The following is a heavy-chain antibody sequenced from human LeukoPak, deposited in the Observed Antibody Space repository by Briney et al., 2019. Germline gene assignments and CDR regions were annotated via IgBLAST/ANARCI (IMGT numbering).Heavy chain of an antibody. V-gene: IGHV4-39*07. CDR1: GGSISSSSYY. CDR2: IYYSGST. J-gene: IGHJ4*02. Sequence: PSETLSLTCTVSGGSISSSSYYWGWIRQPPGKGLEWIGSIYYSGSTYYNPSLKSRVTISVDTSKNQFSLKLSSVTAADTAVYYCAREGYCTNGVCWYFGYWGQGTLVTVSS. D-gene: IGHD2-8*01. CDR3: AREGYCTNGVCWYFGY.